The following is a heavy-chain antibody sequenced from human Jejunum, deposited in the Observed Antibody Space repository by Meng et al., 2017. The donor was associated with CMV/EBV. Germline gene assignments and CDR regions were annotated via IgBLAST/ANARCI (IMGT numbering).Heavy chain of an antibody. CDR2: IYHKGHT. CDR3: ARDKAGYKNCDS. Sequence: VQLPESGPGLVGPSQTLSLTCTVSGGSIASDDYGWSWIRQPPGKGLEWIGYIYHKGHTYYNPSLRSRISISVDTSKNQFSLRLNSVTAADTAVYYGARDKAGYKNCDSWGQGTLVTSPQ. CDR1: GGSIASDDYG. J-gene: IGHJ5*01. D-gene: IGHD5-24*01. V-gene: IGHV4-30-4*08.